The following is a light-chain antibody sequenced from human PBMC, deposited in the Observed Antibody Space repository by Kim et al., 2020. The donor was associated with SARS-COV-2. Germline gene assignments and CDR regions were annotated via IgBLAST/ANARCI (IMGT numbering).Light chain of an antibody. CDR1: SNDVGGYNF. Sequence: GQSVTISCTGTSNDVGGYNFVSWYQQHPGKAPKFMIYGVSERPSGVSYRFSGSKSGNTASLTISGLQAEDEADYYCTSYTRSDTWVFGGGTKLTVL. CDR3: TSYTRSDTWV. J-gene: IGLJ3*02. CDR2: GVS. V-gene: IGLV2-14*03.